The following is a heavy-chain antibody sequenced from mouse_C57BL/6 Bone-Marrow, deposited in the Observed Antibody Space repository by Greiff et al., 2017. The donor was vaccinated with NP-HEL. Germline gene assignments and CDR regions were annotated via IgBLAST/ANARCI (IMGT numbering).Heavy chain of an antibody. CDR3: AKFITTVVYWYFDV. CDR1: GYTFTSYG. J-gene: IGHJ1*03. V-gene: IGHV1-81*01. CDR2: IYPRSGNT. Sequence: VQLQQSGAELARPGASVKLSCKASGYTFTSYGISWVKQRTGQGLEWIGEIYPRSGNTYYNEKFKGKATLTADKSSSTAYMELRSLTSEDSAVYFCAKFITTVVYWYFDVWGTGTTVTVSS. D-gene: IGHD1-1*01.